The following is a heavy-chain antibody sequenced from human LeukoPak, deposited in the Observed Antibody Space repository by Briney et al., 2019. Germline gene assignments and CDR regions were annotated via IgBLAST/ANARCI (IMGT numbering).Heavy chain of an antibody. CDR2: ISAGGGTT. CDR3: ARDSEGSGSYYYYGMDV. Sequence: PGGSLRLSCAASGFTFSSYAMSWVRQAPGKGLEWVSHISAGGGTTYYADSVQGRFTISRDNSKNTLYLQMNSLRAEDTAVYYCARDSEGSGSYYYYGMDVWGQGTTVTVSS. V-gene: IGHV3-23*01. CDR1: GFTFSSYA. J-gene: IGHJ6*02. D-gene: IGHD3-10*01.